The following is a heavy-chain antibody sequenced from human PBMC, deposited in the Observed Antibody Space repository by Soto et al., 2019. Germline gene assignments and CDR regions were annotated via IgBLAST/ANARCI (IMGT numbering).Heavy chain of an antibody. CDR1: GDSVSSNSAA. J-gene: IGHJ4*02. CDR2: TYYRSKWYN. D-gene: IGHD2-15*01. Sequence: SQTLSLTCAISGDSVSSNSAAWNWIRQSPSRGLEWLGRTYYRSKWYNDYAVSVKSRITINPDTSKNQFSLQLNSVTPEDTAVYYCARSSLGSVVAATNYFDYWGQGTLVTVSS. V-gene: IGHV6-1*01. CDR3: ARSSLGSVVAATNYFDY.